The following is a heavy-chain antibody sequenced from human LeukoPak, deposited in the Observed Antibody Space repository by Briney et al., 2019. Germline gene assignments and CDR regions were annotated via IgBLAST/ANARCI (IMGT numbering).Heavy chain of an antibody. CDR1: GFSFRNYA. CDR3: AKVDYGDLHSSYLDWYFDL. V-gene: IGHV3-23*01. Sequence: GGSLRLSCAASGFSFRNYAMSWVRQAPGKGLEWVSGISGSADSTYYADSVKGRFTISRDNSKNTLYLQMNSLRAEDTAVYYCAKVDYGDLHSSYLDWYFDLWGRGTLVTVSS. J-gene: IGHJ2*01. D-gene: IGHD4-17*01. CDR2: ISGSADST.